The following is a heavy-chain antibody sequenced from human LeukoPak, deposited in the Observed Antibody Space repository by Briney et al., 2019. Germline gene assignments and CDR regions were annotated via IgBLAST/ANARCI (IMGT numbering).Heavy chain of an antibody. Sequence: GGSLRLSRAASGFTFSSYEMNWVRQAPGKGQERVSYISSSGSTIYDADSVKGRFTISRDNAKNSLYLQMNSLRAEDTAVYYCATTRRLRLDPAPEYFQHWGQGTLVTVSS. V-gene: IGHV3-48*03. CDR3: ATTRRLRLDPAPEYFQH. J-gene: IGHJ1*01. CDR1: GFTFSSYE. CDR2: ISSSGSTI.